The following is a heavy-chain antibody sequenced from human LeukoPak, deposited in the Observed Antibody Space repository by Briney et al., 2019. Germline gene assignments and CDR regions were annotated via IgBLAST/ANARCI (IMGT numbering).Heavy chain of an antibody. CDR3: AREWGHSSSPCYFDY. V-gene: IGHV4-34*01. Sequence: SETLSLTCAVYGGSFSGYYWSWIRQPPGKGLEWIGEINHSGSTYYNPSLKSRVTISVDTSKNQFSLKLSSVTAADTAVYYCAREWGHSSSPCYFDYWGQGTLVTVSS. J-gene: IGHJ4*02. D-gene: IGHD6-6*01. CDR1: GGSFSGYY. CDR2: INHSGST.